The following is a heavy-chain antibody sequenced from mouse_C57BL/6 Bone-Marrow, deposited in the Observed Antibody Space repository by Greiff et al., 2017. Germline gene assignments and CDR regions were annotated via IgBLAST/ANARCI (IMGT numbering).Heavy chain of an antibody. CDR1: GFTFSSYA. Sequence: EVQLVESGGGLVKPGGSLKLSCAASGFTFSSYAMSWVRQTPEKRLEWVATISDGGSYTYYPDNVKGRFTISRGNAKNNLYLQMSHLKSEDTAMYYCARAAVVPFDYWGQGTTLTVSS. V-gene: IGHV5-4*01. CDR3: ARAAVVPFDY. CDR2: ISDGGSYT. D-gene: IGHD1-1*01. J-gene: IGHJ2*01.